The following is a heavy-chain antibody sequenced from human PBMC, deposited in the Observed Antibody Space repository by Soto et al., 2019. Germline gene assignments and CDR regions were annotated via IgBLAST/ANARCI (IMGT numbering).Heavy chain of an antibody. D-gene: IGHD1-1*01. V-gene: IGHV4-39*02. J-gene: IGHJ6*02. CDR3: ARDIQLERRYYYGMDV. CDR2: IYSSETT. CDR1: GGSVNSNSYS. Sequence: PSETLSLTCTVSGGSVNSNSYSWGWIRQSPGKGLEWIGTIYSSETTHYNPSLRSRVTISVDTSMNEFSLSLRSVTAADTAVYYCARDIQLERRYYYGMDVWGQGTTVTVSS.